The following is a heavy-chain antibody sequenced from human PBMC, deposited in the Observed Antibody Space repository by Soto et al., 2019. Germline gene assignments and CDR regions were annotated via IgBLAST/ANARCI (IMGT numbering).Heavy chain of an antibody. CDR1: GFTFISYA. J-gene: IGHJ6*02. D-gene: IGHD3-10*01. CDR3: ASCRFGYYSGLDV. Sequence: GGSLRLSCAASGFTFISYAMGWVRQAPGKGLEWVSVISAGGDSTFHSDSVKDRFTVSRDNFKNTLYLQVNSLRADDTAVYYCASCRFGYYSGLDVWGQGTTVTVSS. CDR2: ISAGGDST. V-gene: IGHV3-23*01.